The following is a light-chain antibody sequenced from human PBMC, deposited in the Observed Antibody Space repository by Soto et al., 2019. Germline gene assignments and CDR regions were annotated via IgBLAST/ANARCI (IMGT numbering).Light chain of an antibody. CDR2: AAS. CDR1: QNVTIN. V-gene: IGKV3-15*01. CDR3: QQYNNWPPTWT. Sequence: EILMTQSPATLFVSPGERATLSCRAIQNVTINVAWYQQKPGQAPRLLIYAASTRATGIPARFSGSGSGTEFTLTINSLQSEDFAVYYCQQYNNWPPTWTLGQGTKVDIK. J-gene: IGKJ1*01.